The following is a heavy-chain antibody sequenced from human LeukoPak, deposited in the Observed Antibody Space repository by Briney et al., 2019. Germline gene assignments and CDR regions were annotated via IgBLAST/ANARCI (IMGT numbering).Heavy chain of an antibody. J-gene: IGHJ6*02. CDR2: ISSSSSYI. Sequence: KPGGSLRLSCAASGFTFSSYSMNWVRQAPGKGLECVSSISSSSSYIYYADSVKGRFTISRDNAKNSLYLQMNSLRAEDTAVYYCARTVVPAAGIYYYYGMDVWGQGTTVTVSS. D-gene: IGHD2-2*01. CDR1: GFTFSSYS. V-gene: IGHV3-21*01. CDR3: ARTVVPAAGIYYYYGMDV.